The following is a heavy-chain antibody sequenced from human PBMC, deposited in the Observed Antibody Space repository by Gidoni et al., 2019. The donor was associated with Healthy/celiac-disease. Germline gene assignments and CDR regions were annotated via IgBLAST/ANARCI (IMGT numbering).Heavy chain of an antibody. V-gene: IGHV3-23*01. J-gene: IGHJ4*02. D-gene: IGHD2-2*01. CDR3: AKAPVPAAIPTFDY. Sequence: ISRDNSKNTLYLQMNSLRAEDTAVYYCAKAPVPAAIPTFDYWGQGTLVTVSS.